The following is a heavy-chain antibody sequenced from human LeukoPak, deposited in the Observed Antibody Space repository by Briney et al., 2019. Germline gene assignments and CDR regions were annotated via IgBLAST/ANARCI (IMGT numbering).Heavy chain of an antibody. J-gene: IGHJ4*02. CDR3: AKVPKDDYYDSSGVYYFDY. V-gene: IGHV3-23*01. D-gene: IGHD3-22*01. Sequence: RPGGSLRLSCAVSGFIFDDYAMHWVRQAPGKGLEWVSAISGSGGSTYYADSVKGRFTISRDNSKNTLYLQMNSLRAEDTAVYYCAKVPKDDYYDSSGVYYFDYWGQGTLVTVSS. CDR1: GFIFDDYA. CDR2: ISGSGGST.